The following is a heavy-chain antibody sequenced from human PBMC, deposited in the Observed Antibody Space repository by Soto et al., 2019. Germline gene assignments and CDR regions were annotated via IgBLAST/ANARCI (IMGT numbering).Heavy chain of an antibody. CDR1: GFTFTTYA. CDR3: AKDYYDSRGYSLY. D-gene: IGHD3-22*01. V-gene: IGHV3-23*01. J-gene: IGHJ4*02. Sequence: GGSLRLSCAASGFTFTTYAMSWVRQAPGKGLEWVSAISGGGGATYYADYVKGRFTISRDNSKSTLYLQMNSLRAEDTAVYYCAKDYYDSRGYSLYWGQGTLVTVSS. CDR2: ISGGGGAT.